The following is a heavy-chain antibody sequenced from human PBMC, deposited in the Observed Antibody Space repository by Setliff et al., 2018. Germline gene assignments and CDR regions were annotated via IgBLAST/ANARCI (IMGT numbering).Heavy chain of an antibody. J-gene: IGHJ3*02. CDR3: TKDLNRWFGEFAFDI. CDR2: INPISGGT. V-gene: IGHV1-2*02. Sequence: GASVKVSCKSSGYIFAGYYIHWLRQTPGQGLEWMGWINPISGGTNYAQKFQGRVTLTRDASITTTYMEMNSLRSDDTAVYYRTKDLNRWFGEFAFDIWGQGTMVTVSS. D-gene: IGHD3-10*01. CDR1: GYIFAGYY.